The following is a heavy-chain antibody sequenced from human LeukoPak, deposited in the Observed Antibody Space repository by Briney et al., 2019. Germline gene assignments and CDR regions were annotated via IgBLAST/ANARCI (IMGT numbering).Heavy chain of an antibody. CDR1: GGSISSSNW. V-gene: IGHV4-4*02. CDR3: ARDGQVGATENSENFDY. J-gene: IGHJ4*02. CDR2: IYHSGST. Sequence: SGTLSLTCAVSGGSISSSNWWSWVRQPPGKGLEWIGEIYHSGSTNYNPSLKSRVTISVDTSKNQFSLKLSSVTAADTAVYYCARDGQVGATENSENFDYWGQGTLVTVSS. D-gene: IGHD1-26*01.